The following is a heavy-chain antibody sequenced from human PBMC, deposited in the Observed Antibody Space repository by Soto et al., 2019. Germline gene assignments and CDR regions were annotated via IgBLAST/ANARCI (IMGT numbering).Heavy chain of an antibody. CDR1: GGSSSNSY. CDR3: ATAKVVRGVIFQD. J-gene: IGHJ4*02. Sequence: QVQLQQWGAGLLQPSETLSLTWAVYGGSSSNSYWSWIRQPPGKGLEWIGEVHPSGTTNYNPSLESRVTISLDTSKNQFSLKLSSVTAADTAVYYCATAKVVRGVIFQDWGQGTLVTVSS. CDR2: VHPSGTT. V-gene: IGHV4-34*01. D-gene: IGHD3-10*01.